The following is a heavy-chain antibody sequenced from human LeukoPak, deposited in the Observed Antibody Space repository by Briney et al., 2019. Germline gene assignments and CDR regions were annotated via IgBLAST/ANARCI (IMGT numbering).Heavy chain of an antibody. CDR3: ARVRVAAAGDDFDY. CDR2: ISSSSSYI. J-gene: IGHJ4*02. CDR1: GFTFSSYA. Sequence: GGSLRLSCAASGFTFSSYAMNWVRQAPGKGLEWVSSISSSSSYIYYADSVKGRFTTSRDNAKNSLYLQMNSLRAEDTAVYYCARVRVAAAGDDFDYWGQGTLVTVSS. D-gene: IGHD6-13*01. V-gene: IGHV3-21*01.